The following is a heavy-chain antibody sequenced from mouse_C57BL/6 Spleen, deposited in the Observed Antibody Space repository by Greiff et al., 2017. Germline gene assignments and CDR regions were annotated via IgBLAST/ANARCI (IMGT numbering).Heavy chain of an antibody. V-gene: IGHV5-6*01. CDR1: GFTFSSYG. J-gene: IGHJ3*01. D-gene: IGHD2-2*01. CDR2: ISSGGSYT. Sequence: EVQRVESGGDLVKPGGSLKLSCAASGFTFSSYGMSWVRQTPDKRLEWVATISSGGSYTYYPDSVKGRFTISRDNAKNTLYLQMSSLKSEDTAMYYCARRGGYDGSWFAYWGQGTLVTVSA. CDR3: ARRGGYDGSWFAY.